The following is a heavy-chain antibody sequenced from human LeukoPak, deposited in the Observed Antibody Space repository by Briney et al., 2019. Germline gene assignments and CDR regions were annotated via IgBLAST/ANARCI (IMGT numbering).Heavy chain of an antibody. Sequence: GGSLRLSCAASGFTFNDHAMHWVRQPPGKGLEWVSGLSWNGATVGYADSVRGRFTISRDNARNSLYLQMNSLRVEDTAFYYCARGDTSSAFPYFYSWGQGTLVTVSA. V-gene: IGHV3-9*01. CDR2: LSWNGATV. CDR1: GFTFNDHA. J-gene: IGHJ4*02. CDR3: ARGDTSSAFPYFYS. D-gene: IGHD6-13*01.